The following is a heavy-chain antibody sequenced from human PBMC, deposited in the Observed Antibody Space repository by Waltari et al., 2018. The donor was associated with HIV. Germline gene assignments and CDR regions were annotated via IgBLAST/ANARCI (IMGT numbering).Heavy chain of an antibody. CDR1: GVSISGNRW. CDR3: AAGEYYEFWSGLVGYFAF. D-gene: IGHD3-3*01. CDR2: VDRGGRT. Sequence: VRLQESGPGLVKPSGTLSLSCAVSGVSISGNRWWTWVRQATGRGLEGVGEVDRGGRTKLNPSLKSRLVLSIDKSKNQFSLRLKSVTAADTATYYCAAGEYYEFWSGLVGYFAFWGQGMLVIVSS. V-gene: IGHV4-4*02. J-gene: IGHJ4*02.